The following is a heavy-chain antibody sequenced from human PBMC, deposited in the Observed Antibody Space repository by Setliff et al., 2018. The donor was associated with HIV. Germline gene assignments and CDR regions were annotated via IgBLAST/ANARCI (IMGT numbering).Heavy chain of an antibody. CDR1: GGSFRSSRYY. V-gene: IGHV4-39*01. CDR2: INHSGSA. CDR3: ARLRYYDILTGYAFDY. Sequence: SETLSLTCTVSGGSFRSSRYYWSWIRQPPGKGLQWIGEINHSGSANYNPSLKSRVTISVDTSKNQFSLKLSSVTAADTAVYYCARLRYYDILTGYAFDYWGQGTLVTVSS. D-gene: IGHD3-9*01. J-gene: IGHJ4*02.